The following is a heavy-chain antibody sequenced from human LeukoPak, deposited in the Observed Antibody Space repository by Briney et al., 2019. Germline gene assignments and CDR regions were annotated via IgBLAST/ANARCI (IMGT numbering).Heavy chain of an antibody. J-gene: IGHJ3*02. V-gene: IGHV3-64*01. CDR1: GFTFSSYA. Sequence: GGSLRLSCAASGFTFSSYAMHWVRQAPGKGLEYVSGISSNGGSTYYANSVKGRFTISRDNSKNTLYLQMGSLRAEDMAVYYCARDLTTVVTHHAFDIWGQGTMVTVSS. CDR3: ARDLTTVVTHHAFDI. D-gene: IGHD4-23*01. CDR2: ISSNGGST.